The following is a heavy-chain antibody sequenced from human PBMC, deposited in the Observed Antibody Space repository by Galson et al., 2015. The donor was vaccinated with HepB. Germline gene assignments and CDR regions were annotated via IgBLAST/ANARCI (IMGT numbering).Heavy chain of an antibody. CDR3: ARRGGTEIVVVPAAIKGAFDI. CDR1: GYTFTSYG. CDR2: ISAYNGNT. J-gene: IGHJ3*02. Sequence: QSGAEVKKPGASVKASCKASGYTFTSYGISWVRQAPGQGLEWMGWISAYNGNTNYAQKLQGRVTMTTDTSTSTAYMELRSLRSDDTAVYYCARRGGTEIVVVPAAIKGAFDIWGQGIMVTVSS. D-gene: IGHD2-2*01. V-gene: IGHV1-18*01.